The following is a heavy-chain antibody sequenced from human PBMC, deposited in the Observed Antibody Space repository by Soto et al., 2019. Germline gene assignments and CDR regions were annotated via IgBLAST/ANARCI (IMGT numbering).Heavy chain of an antibody. V-gene: IGHV1-3*01. CDR2: INAGNGHT. CDR3: GREDSVVTQRFWFDP. D-gene: IGHD2-15*01. J-gene: IGHJ5*02. CDR1: AYTFTSYA. Sequence: ASVQVSFKASAYTFTSYAMPRVRQSPGQRLDCMGWINAGNGHTKYSQKFQRRVTITRDTSASTANMELSSLTSEDTSVYYCGREDSVVTQRFWFDPWGQGTLVTVSS.